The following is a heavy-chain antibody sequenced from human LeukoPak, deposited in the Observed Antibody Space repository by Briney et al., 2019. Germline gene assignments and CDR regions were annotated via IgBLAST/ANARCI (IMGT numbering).Heavy chain of an antibody. Sequence: GGSLRLSCAASGFTFSNAWMSWVRQAPGKGLVWVSRINSDGSSTSYADSVKGRFTISRDNAKNTLYLQMNSLRAEDTAVYYCARDNRHFQYAFDIWGQGTMVTVSS. CDR1: GFTFSNAW. V-gene: IGHV3-74*01. J-gene: IGHJ3*02. CDR2: INSDGSST. CDR3: ARDNRHFQYAFDI. D-gene: IGHD2/OR15-2a*01.